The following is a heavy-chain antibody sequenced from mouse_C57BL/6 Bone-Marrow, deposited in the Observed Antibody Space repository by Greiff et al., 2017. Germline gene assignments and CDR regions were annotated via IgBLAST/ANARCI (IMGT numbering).Heavy chain of an antibody. V-gene: IGHV5-16*01. CDR1: GFTFSDYY. CDR3: ARDNMNYFDY. Sequence: EVQRVESEGGLVQPGSSMKLSCTASGFTFSDYYMAWVRQVPEKGLEWVANINYDGSSTYYLDSLKSRFIISRDNAKNILYLQMSSLKSEDTATYYCARDNMNYFDYWGQGTTLTVSS. CDR2: INYDGSST. J-gene: IGHJ2*01.